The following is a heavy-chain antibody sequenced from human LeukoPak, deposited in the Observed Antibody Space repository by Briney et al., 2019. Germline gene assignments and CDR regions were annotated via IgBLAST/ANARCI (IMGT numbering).Heavy chain of an antibody. V-gene: IGHV3-23*01. J-gene: IGHJ4*02. CDR2: ISGCRDYT. CDR1: GFTFSKYA. Sequence: GGSLRLSCSASGFTFSKYALTWVRQAPGQGLQCVSGISGCRDYTYYAAFVKGRLTISRDNSKNTLYLQMNSLRDEDMAVYYCAKNLPYLDNPAYRSWPLDFWGQGTLVTVSS. CDR3: AKNLPYLDNPAYRSWPLDF. D-gene: IGHD3-16*02.